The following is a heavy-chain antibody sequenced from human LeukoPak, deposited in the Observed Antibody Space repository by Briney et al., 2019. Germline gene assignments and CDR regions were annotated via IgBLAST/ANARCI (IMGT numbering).Heavy chain of an antibody. D-gene: IGHD3-10*01. CDR2: IRSGNTYI. J-gene: IGHJ3*02. CDR1: GFTFNDYH. CDR3: ARGLHLDRAWDGLDAFDI. V-gene: IGHV3-21*01. Sequence: GGSLRLSCAASGFTFNDYHMNWVRQAPGKGLEWVSSIRSGNTYIKYAGSLKGRFTVSRDNAMNSLYLQMNSLTADDTALYYCARGLHLDRAWDGLDAFDIWGQGTMVTVSS.